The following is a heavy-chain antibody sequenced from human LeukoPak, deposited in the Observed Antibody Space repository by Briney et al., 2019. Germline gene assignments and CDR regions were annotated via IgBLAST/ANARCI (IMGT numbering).Heavy chain of an antibody. CDR2: IKSKTDGGTT. CDR1: GFTFSNAW. Sequence: PGGSLRLSCAASGFTFSNAWMSWVRQAPGKGLEWVGRIKSKTDGGTTDYAAPVKGRFTISRDDSKNTLYLQMNSLKTEDTAVYYCTTDDYDSSGFLFDYWGQGTLVTVSS. V-gene: IGHV3-15*01. CDR3: TTDDYDSSGFLFDY. D-gene: IGHD3-22*01. J-gene: IGHJ4*02.